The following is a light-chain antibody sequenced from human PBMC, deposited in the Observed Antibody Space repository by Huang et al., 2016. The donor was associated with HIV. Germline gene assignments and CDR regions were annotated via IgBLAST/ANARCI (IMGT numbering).Light chain of an antibody. CDR2: AAY. J-gene: IGKJ1*01. V-gene: IGKV1-39*01. CDR3: QQSYGTPPWT. Sequence: DIQMTQSPSSLSASVGDRVTITCRASQSVSSYLNWYQQKPGKAPKLLIYAAYSLQSWVPSRFSGSGSGTDFILTISSLQPEDFATYYCQQSYGTPPWTFGQGTKVEIK. CDR1: QSVSSY.